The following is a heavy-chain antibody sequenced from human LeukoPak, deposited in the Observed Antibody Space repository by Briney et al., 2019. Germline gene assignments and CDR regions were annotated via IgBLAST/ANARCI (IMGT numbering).Heavy chain of an antibody. CDR1: GGSISSDNW. D-gene: IGHD2-2*01. CDR2: IYYSGST. CDR3: ATTGEYCSSTSCFDY. J-gene: IGHJ4*02. Sequence: SGTLSLTCAVSGGSISSDNWWSWVRQPPGKGLEWIGYIYYSGSTYYNPSLKSRVTVSVDTSKNQFSLKLSSVTAADTAVYYCATTGEYCSSTSCFDYWGQGTLVTVSS. V-gene: IGHV4-30-4*01.